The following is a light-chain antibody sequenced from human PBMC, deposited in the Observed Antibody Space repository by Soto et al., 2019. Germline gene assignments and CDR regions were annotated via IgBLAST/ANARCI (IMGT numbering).Light chain of an antibody. CDR3: QQYGSSPRYT. Sequence: EIVLTQSPGTLSLSPGERATLSCRASQSVSSSYLAWYQQKPGQAPRLLIYGASSRATGIPDRFSGSGSGTDFTLTISRLGPEDFAVYYCQQYGSSPRYTFGQGPKLEIK. V-gene: IGKV3-20*01. CDR1: QSVSSSY. J-gene: IGKJ2*01. CDR2: GAS.